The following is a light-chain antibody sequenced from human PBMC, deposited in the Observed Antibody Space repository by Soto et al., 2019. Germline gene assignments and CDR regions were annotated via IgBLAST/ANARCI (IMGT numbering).Light chain of an antibody. CDR3: QQYNNWHPVT. J-gene: IGKJ1*01. CDR1: QTVRNN. Sequence: EILITQSPGTLSVSPGERATLSCRASQTVRNNYLAWYQQKPGQAPRLLIYGASTRANGIPARFSGSGSGTEFTLTISSLQSEDFAVYYCQQYNNWHPVTFGQGTKVDIK. CDR2: GAS. V-gene: IGKV3-15*01.